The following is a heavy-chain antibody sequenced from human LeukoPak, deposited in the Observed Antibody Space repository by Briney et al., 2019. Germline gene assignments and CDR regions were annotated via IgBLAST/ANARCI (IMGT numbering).Heavy chain of an antibody. CDR3: ARSIAVAGGFDY. CDR2: ISYDGSNK. D-gene: IGHD6-19*01. V-gene: IGHV3-30-3*01. J-gene: IGHJ4*02. Sequence: PGGSLRLSCAASGFTFSSYAMHWVRQAPGKGLEWVAVISYDGSNKYYADSVKGRFTISRDNSKNTLYVQMNSLRAEDTAVFYCARSIAVAGGFDYWGQGTLVTVSS. CDR1: GFTFSSYA.